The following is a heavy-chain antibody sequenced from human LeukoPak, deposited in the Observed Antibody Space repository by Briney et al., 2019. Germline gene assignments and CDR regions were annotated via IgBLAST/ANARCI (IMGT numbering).Heavy chain of an antibody. CDR2: IYANGVT. D-gene: IGHD2-21*01. CDR1: GFIVSTNY. J-gene: IGHJ5*02. Sequence: GGSLRLSCAASGFIVSTNYMSWVRQAPGKGLEWVSAIYANGVTYYADSVKGRFTTSRDNTKSTLYLQMHSLTAEDTAVYYCATAGGGDSRMGFDPWGQGTLVTVSS. V-gene: IGHV3-66*01. CDR3: ATAGGGDSRMGFDP.